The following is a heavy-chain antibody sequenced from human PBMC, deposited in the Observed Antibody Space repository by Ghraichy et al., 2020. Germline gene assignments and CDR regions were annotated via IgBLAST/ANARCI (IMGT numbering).Heavy chain of an antibody. CDR3: ARDGGSGWTIGRYYYYGMDV. CDR2: ISSSSSYI. CDR1: GFTFSSYS. D-gene: IGHD6-19*01. J-gene: IGHJ6*02. Sequence: GGSLRLSCAASGFTFSSYSMNWVRQAPGKGLEWVSYISSSSSYIYYADSVKGRFTISRDNAKNSLYLQMNSLRAEDTAVYYCARDGGSGWTIGRYYYYGMDVWGQGTTVTVSS. V-gene: IGHV3-21*01.